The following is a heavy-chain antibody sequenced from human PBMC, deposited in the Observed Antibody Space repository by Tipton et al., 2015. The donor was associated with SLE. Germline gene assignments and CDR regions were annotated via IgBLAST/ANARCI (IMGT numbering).Heavy chain of an antibody. CDR1: GYSFTNYY. CDR2: INPNDDST. D-gene: IGHD3-10*01. CDR3: AIGSLLLWFGELPDY. V-gene: IGHV1-46*01. Sequence: QLVQSGPEVKKPGASVKVSCKTSGYSFTNYYMHWVRQAPGQGLEWMGIINPNDDSTSYAQKLQGRVTMTTDTSTSTAYMELRSLRSDDTAVYYCAIGSLLLWFGELPDYWGQGTLVTVSS. J-gene: IGHJ4*02.